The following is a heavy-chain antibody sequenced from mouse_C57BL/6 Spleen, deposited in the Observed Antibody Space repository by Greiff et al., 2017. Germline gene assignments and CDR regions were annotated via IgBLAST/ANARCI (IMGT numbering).Heavy chain of an antibody. V-gene: IGHV5-4*01. D-gene: IGHD3-3*01. Sequence: EVQLVESGGGLVKPGGSLKLSCAASGFTFSSYAMSWVRQTPEKRLEWVATISDGGSYTYYPDNVKGRFTISRDNAKNNLYLQMSHLKSEDTAMYYCARGGRAPFDYWGQGTTLTVSS. J-gene: IGHJ2*01. CDR3: ARGGRAPFDY. CDR2: ISDGGSYT. CDR1: GFTFSSYA.